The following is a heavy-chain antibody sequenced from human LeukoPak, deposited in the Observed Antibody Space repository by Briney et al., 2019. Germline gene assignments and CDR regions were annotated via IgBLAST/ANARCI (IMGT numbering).Heavy chain of an antibody. Sequence: PGGSLRLSCAASGFTFSSYGMHWVRQAPGKGLEWVAVISYDGSNKYYADSVKGRFTISRDNSKNTLYLQMNSLRAEDTAVYYCARVKVSSGWYQVWAFDIWGQGTMVTVSS. CDR3: ARVKVSSGWYQVWAFDI. V-gene: IGHV3-30*03. D-gene: IGHD6-19*01. J-gene: IGHJ3*02. CDR1: GFTFSSYG. CDR2: ISYDGSNK.